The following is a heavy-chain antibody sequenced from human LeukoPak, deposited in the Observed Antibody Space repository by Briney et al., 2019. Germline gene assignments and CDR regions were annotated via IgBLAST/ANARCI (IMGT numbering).Heavy chain of an antibody. D-gene: IGHD3-22*01. J-gene: IGHJ5*02. V-gene: IGHV1-69*13. CDR3: ARSPSPVIVVVRFNWFDP. Sequence: ASVKVSCKASGCTFSSYAISWVRQAPGQGLEWMGGIIPIFGTANYAQKFQGRVTITADESTSTAYMELSSLRSEDTAVYYCARSPSPVIVVVRFNWFDPWGQGTLVTVSS. CDR1: GCTFSSYA. CDR2: IIPIFGTA.